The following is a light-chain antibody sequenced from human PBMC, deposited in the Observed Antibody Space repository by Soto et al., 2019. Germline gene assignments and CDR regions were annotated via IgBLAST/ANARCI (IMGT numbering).Light chain of an antibody. CDR3: QQRSNWIT. CDR2: EAS. J-gene: IGKJ5*01. Sequence: EIVLTQSPATLSLSPGERATLSCRASQSVSTYLGWYQQKPGKAPRLLIYEASNRATGIPARFSGSGSGTDFTLTISSLEPEDFAVYYCQQRSNWITFGQGTRLEIK. CDR1: QSVSTY. V-gene: IGKV3-11*01.